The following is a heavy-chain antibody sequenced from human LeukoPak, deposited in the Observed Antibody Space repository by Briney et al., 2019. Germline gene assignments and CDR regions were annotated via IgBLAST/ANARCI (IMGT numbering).Heavy chain of an antibody. CDR2: IESNGDEK. D-gene: IGHD2-2*01. CDR3: ARGVTSWPQGPYHFDY. V-gene: IGHV3-30*02. CDR1: GFTFSDYT. J-gene: IGHJ4*02. Sequence: QPGGSLRLSCAVSGFTFSDYTMNWVRQAPGKGLEWVASIESNGDEKYSSDSLKDRFTISRDNSENTLYLQLNTVRPEDTAVFYCARGVTSWPQGPYHFDYWGQGILITVSS.